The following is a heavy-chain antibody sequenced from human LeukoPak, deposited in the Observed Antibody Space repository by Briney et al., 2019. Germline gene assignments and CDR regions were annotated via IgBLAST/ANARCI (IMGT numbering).Heavy chain of an antibody. CDR1: GYTFTSYA. CDR3: ARSHYDFWSGYWGVIDY. D-gene: IGHD3-3*01. V-gene: IGHV1-3*03. J-gene: IGHJ4*02. CDR2: INAGNGNT. Sequence: ASVKVSCKASGYTFTSYAMHWVRQAPGQRLEWMGWINAGNGNTKYSQEFQGRVTITRDTSASTAYMELSSLRSEDMAVYYCARSHYDFWSGYWGVIDYWGQGTLVTVSS.